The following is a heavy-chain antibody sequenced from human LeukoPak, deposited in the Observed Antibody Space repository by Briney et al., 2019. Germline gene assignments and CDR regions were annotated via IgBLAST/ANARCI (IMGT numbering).Heavy chain of an antibody. CDR2: ISYDGSNK. CDR3: ARDRAPCSGGSCYSRYYYYYYMDV. J-gene: IGHJ6*03. V-gene: IGHV3-30*04. CDR1: GFTFSSYA. D-gene: IGHD2-15*01. Sequence: GGSLRLSCAASGFTFSSYAMHWVRQAPGKGLEWVAVISYDGSNKYYADSLKGRFTISRDNSKNSLYLQMNSLRAEDTALYYCARDRAPCSGGSCYSRYYYYYYMDVWGKGTTVTVSS.